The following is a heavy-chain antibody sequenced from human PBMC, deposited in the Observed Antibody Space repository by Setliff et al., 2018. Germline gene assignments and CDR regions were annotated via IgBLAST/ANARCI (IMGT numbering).Heavy chain of an antibody. Sequence: PSETLSLTCTVSGGSISSYYWSWIRQPPGKGLEWIGNMHAGGNINYNPSLKSRVTISLDTSKRQFSLKLTSVTAADTAVYYCARALASGGYYGQSSYYMDVWGKGTTVTVSS. CDR1: GGSISSYY. V-gene: IGHV4-4*08. D-gene: IGHD3-10*01. J-gene: IGHJ6*03. CDR3: ARALASGGYYGQSSYYMDV. CDR2: MHAGGNI.